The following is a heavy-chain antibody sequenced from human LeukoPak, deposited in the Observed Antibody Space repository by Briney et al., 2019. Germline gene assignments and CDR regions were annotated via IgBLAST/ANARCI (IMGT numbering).Heavy chain of an antibody. CDR2: INPDSGDT. Sequence: GASVMLSCKASGYTFTDYYMHWVRQAPGQGLEGMGWINPDSGDTNYAQKFQGRVTMTRDTSISTAYMELSRLRSDDTAVYYCARDLKLTGFDDWGQGTLVTVSS. J-gene: IGHJ4*02. CDR1: GYTFTDYY. D-gene: IGHD1-7*01. CDR3: ARDLKLTGFDD. V-gene: IGHV1-2*02.